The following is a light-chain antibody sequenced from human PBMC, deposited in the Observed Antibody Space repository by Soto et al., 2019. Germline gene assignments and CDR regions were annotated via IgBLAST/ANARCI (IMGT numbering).Light chain of an antibody. CDR2: GAS. CDR3: QQYASSIT. J-gene: IGKJ5*01. V-gene: IGKV3-20*01. CDR1: QSLSSSH. Sequence: EIVLTQSPGTLSLSPGGRATLSCRASQSLSSSHLAWYQQKPGQAPKLLIYGASSRATGIPDRFSGSGSGTDFTLTISRLEPEDVALYYCQQYASSITFGQGTRLEIK.